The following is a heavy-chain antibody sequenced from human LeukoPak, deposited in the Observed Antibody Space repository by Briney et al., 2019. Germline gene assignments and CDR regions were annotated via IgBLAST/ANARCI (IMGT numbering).Heavy chain of an antibody. CDR3: ARDLNSYFDC. CDR1: GFTFSSYG. V-gene: IGHV3-30*03. Sequence: GGSLRLSCAASGFTFSSYGMHWARQAPGKGLEWVAIISYDGTNENYADSVKGRFTISRDNSKNTLYLQMNSLRAEDTAVYYCARDLNSYFDCWGQGTLVTVSS. CDR2: ISYDGTNE. D-gene: IGHD4-23*01. J-gene: IGHJ4*02.